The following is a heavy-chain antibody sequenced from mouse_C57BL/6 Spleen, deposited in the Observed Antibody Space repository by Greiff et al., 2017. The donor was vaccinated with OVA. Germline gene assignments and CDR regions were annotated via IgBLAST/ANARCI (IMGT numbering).Heavy chain of an antibody. CDR2: ISDGGSYT. CDR3: ARDPSYYGSRPYAMDY. Sequence: EVQGVESGGGLVKPGGSLKLSCAASGFTFSSYAMSWVRQTPEKRLEWVATISDGGSYTYYPDNVKGRFTISRDNAKNNLYLQMSHLKSEDTAMYYCARDPSYYGSRPYAMDYWGQGTSVTVSS. CDR1: GFTFSSYA. J-gene: IGHJ4*01. V-gene: IGHV5-4*01. D-gene: IGHD1-1*01.